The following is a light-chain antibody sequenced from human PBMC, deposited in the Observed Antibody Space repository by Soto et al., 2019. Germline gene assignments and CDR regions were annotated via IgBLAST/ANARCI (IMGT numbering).Light chain of an antibody. CDR1: QSIDIW. CDR2: EAS. CDR3: QQYAHH. J-gene: IGKJ2*01. V-gene: IGKV1-5*01. Sequence: DIQMTQSPSTLSASVGDRVTITCRASQSIDIWLAWYQQKPGKAPKLLICEASSLESGVPSRFSGSGSGTEFSLTISSLQPDDFATYYCQQYAHHFGQGTKLEIK.